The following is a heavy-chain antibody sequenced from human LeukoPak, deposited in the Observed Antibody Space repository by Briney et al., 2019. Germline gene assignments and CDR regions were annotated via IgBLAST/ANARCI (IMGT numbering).Heavy chain of an antibody. J-gene: IGHJ3*02. CDR2: IIPIFGTA. CDR3: ARRRGWLRLIDAFDI. Sequence: SVKVSCKASGDTFSSYAISWVRQAPGQRLEWMGGIIPIFGTANYAQKFQGRVTITADESTSTAYMELSSLRSEDTAVYYCARRRGWLRLIDAFDIWGQGAMVTVSS. CDR1: GDTFSSYA. D-gene: IGHD5-12*01. V-gene: IGHV1-69*13.